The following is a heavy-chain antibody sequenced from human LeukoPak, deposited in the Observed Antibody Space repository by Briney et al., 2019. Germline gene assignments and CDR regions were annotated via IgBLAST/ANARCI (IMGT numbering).Heavy chain of an antibody. V-gene: IGHV4-61*02. CDR3: AREAYSSGSY. CDR1: GASISSDDYY. Sequence: PSETLSLTCTVSGASISSDDYYWSWIRQPAGKGLEWIGLIYASGSARYNPSLKSRVTISVDTSKNQFSLKLSSVTAADTAVYYCAREAYSSGSYWGQGTLVTVSS. CDR2: IYASGSA. D-gene: IGHD6-19*01. J-gene: IGHJ4*02.